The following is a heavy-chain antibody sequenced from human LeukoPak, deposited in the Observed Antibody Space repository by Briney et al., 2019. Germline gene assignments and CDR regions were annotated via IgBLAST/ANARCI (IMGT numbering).Heavy chain of an antibody. D-gene: IGHD6-13*01. CDR3: ARVLRMAAAGLPAY. CDR2: INHSGST. CDR1: GGSFSGYY. Sequence: PSETLSLTCAVYGGSFSGYYWSWIRQPPGKGLEWIGEINHSGSTNYNPSLKSRVTISVDTSKNQFSLKLSSVTAADTAVYYCARVLRMAAAGLPAYWGQGTLVTVSS. V-gene: IGHV4-34*01. J-gene: IGHJ4*02.